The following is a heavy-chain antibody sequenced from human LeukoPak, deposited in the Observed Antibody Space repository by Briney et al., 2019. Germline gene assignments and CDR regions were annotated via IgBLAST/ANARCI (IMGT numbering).Heavy chain of an antibody. CDR2: VFHSRST. CDR1: GGSLTSYY. V-gene: IGHV4-59*12. CDR3: AKDVNTTMIGYMDV. Sequence: SETLSLTCTVSGGSLTSYYWSWIRQPPGKGLEWIGYVFHSRSTYYNPSLKSRVTISVDRSKNQFSLKLTSVTAADTAVYFCAKDVNTTMIGYMDVWGKGTTVTVSS. J-gene: IGHJ6*03. D-gene: IGHD5-18*01.